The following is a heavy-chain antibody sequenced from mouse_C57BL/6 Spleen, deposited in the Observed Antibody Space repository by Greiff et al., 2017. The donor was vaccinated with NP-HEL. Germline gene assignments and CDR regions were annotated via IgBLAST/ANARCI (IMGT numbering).Heavy chain of an antibody. CDR3: TVITTASSGGYFDV. CDR2: IRLKSDNYAT. J-gene: IGHJ1*03. D-gene: IGHD1-1*01. V-gene: IGHV6-3*01. CDR1: GFTFSNYW. Sequence: EVMLVESGGGLVQPGGSMKLSCVASGFTFSNYWMNWVRQSPEKGLEWVAQIRLKSDNYATHYAESVKGRFTISRDDSKSSVYLQMNNLRAEDTGIYYCTVITTASSGGYFDVWGTGTTVTVSS.